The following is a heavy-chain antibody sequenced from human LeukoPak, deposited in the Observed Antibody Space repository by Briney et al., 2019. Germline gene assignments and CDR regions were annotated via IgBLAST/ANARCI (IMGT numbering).Heavy chain of an antibody. CDR2: ISGSGGST. CDR3: AKDMGYCSSTSCYGGAFDI. J-gene: IGHJ3*02. D-gene: IGHD2-2*01. CDR1: GFTFSSYA. V-gene: IGHV3-23*01. Sequence: SGGSLRLSCAASGFTFSSYAMSWVRQAPGKGLEWVSAISGSGGSTYYADSVKGRFTISRDNSKNTLYLQMNSLRAEDTAVYYCAKDMGYCSSTSCYGGAFDIWGQGTMVTASS.